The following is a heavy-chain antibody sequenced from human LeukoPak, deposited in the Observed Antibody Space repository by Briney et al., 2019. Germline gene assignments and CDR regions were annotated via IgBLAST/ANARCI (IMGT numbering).Heavy chain of an antibody. CDR3: AKEEGYSSSWYYDY. D-gene: IGHD6-13*01. Sequence: PGGSLRLSCAASGFTFSSYGMHWVRQAPGKGLEWVAVISYDGSNKYYADSVKGRFTISRDNSKNTLYLQMNSLRAEDTAVYYCAKEEGYSSSWYYDYWGQGTLVTISS. CDR2: ISYDGSNK. V-gene: IGHV3-30*18. J-gene: IGHJ4*02. CDR1: GFTFSSYG.